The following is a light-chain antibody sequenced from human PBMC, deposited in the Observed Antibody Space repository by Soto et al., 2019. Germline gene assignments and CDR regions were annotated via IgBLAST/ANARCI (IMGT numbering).Light chain of an antibody. CDR1: QSVSSSY. Sequence: EIVLTQSPGTLSLSPGERATLSCRASQSVSSSYLAWYQQKPGQAPRLLIYDASSRATGIPDRFSGSGSGTDFPLTISRLEPEDFAVYYCHQYGSSPPYTFGQGTKLEIK. V-gene: IGKV3-20*01. CDR2: DAS. J-gene: IGKJ2*01. CDR3: HQYGSSPPYT.